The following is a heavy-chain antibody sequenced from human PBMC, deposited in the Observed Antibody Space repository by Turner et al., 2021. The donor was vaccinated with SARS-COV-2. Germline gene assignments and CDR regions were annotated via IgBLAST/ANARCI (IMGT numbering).Heavy chain of an antibody. CDR2: IIPILGIA. CDR3: AKKEVRGVIEDYYYGMDV. CDR1: GGTFSSHA. Sequence: QVQLVQSGAEVKKPGSSVKVSCKASGGTFSSHAISWVRQAPGQGLEWMGRIIPILGIANYAQKFQGRVTITADKSTNTAYMELSSLRSEDTAVYYCAKKEVRGVIEDYYYGMDVWGQGTTVTVSS. V-gene: IGHV1-69*04. J-gene: IGHJ6*02. D-gene: IGHD3-10*01.